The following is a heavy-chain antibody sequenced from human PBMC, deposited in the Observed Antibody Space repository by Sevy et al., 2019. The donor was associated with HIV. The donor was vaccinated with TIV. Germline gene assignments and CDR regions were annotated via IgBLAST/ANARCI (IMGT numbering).Heavy chain of an antibody. CDR1: GFTFSSYA. J-gene: IGHJ4*02. V-gene: IGHV3-30*04. Sequence: GGSLRLSCAASGFTFSSYAMHWVRQAPGKGLEWVAVISYDGSNKYYADSVKGRFTISRDNSKNTLYLQMNSLRAEDTAVYYCARATYYYGSGSYYPGVFFDYWCQGTLVTVSS. D-gene: IGHD3-10*01. CDR2: ISYDGSNK. CDR3: ARATYYYGSGSYYPGVFFDY.